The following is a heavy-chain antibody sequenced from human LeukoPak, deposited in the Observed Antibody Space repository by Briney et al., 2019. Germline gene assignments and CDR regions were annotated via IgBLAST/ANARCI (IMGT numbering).Heavy chain of an antibody. D-gene: IGHD1-7*01. Sequence: PSETLSLTCAVYGGSFSGYYRSWIRQPPGKGLEWIGEINHSGSTNYNPSLKSRVTISVDTSKNQFSLKLSSVTAADTAVYYCARGLGGTTRKNWFDPWGQGTLVTVSS. CDR3: ARGLGGTTRKNWFDP. CDR2: INHSGST. J-gene: IGHJ5*02. CDR1: GGSFSGYY. V-gene: IGHV4-34*01.